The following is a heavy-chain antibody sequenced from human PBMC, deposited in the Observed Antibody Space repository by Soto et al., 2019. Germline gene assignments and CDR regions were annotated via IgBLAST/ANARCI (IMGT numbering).Heavy chain of an antibody. V-gene: IGHV1-3*01. Sequence: ASVKVSCKASGYTFTSYAMHWVRQAPGQRLEWMGWINAGNGNTKYSQKFQGRVTITRDTSASTAYMELSRLRSEDTAVYYCARAPLSGWFHFDYWGQGTLVTVSS. D-gene: IGHD6-19*01. CDR1: GYTFTSYA. CDR3: ARAPLSGWFHFDY. J-gene: IGHJ4*02. CDR2: INAGNGNT.